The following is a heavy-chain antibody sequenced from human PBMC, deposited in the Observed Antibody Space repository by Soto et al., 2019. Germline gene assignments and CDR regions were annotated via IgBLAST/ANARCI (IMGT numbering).Heavy chain of an antibody. J-gene: IGHJ6*03. CDR1: GGSISSYY. Sequence: SETLSLTCTVSGGSISSYYWSWIRQPPGKGLEWIGYIYYSGSTNYNPSLKSRVTISVDTSKNQLSLKLSSVTAADTAVYYCARYGDYGDYYYYIDVWGKGTTVTVSS. CDR3: ARYGDYGDYYYYIDV. D-gene: IGHD4-17*01. V-gene: IGHV4-59*01. CDR2: IYYSGST.